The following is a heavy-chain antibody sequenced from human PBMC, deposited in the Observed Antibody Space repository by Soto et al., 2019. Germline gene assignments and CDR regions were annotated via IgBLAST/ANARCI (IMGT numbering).Heavy chain of an antibody. D-gene: IGHD1-7*01. V-gene: IGHV3-30*18. CDR2: ISYDGSNK. CDR1: GFIFSSYG. J-gene: IGHJ6*02. Sequence: GGSLRLSCAASGFIFSSYGMHWVRQAPGKGLEWVAVISYDGSNKYYADSVKGRFTISRDNSKNTLYLQMNSLRAEDTAVYYCAKLGGPELRFRYYGRDVWGQGTTVTVSS. CDR3: AKLGGPELRFRYYGRDV.